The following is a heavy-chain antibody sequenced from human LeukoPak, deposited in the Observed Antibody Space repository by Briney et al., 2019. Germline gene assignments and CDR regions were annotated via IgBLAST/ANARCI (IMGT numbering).Heavy chain of an antibody. CDR2: ISSSSSYI. D-gene: IGHD2-2*01. J-gene: IGHJ4*02. CDR3: ARALANQLDDY. CDR1: GFTFSSYS. V-gene: IGHV3-21*01. Sequence: GGSLRLSCAASGFTFSSYSMNWVRQAPGKGLEWVSSISSSSSYIYYADSGNGRFTISRDNVKNSLYLQMNSLRAEDTAVHYCARALANQLDDYWGQGTLVTVSS.